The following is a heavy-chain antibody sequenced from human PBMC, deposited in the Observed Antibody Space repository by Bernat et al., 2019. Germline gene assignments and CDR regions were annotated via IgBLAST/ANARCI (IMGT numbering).Heavy chain of an antibody. D-gene: IGHD2-15*01. Sequence: EVQLLESGGDLVQPGGSLRLSCAASGFTFSSYAMSWVRQAPGKGLEWVSAISGSGGSTYYADSVKGRFTISRDNSKNTLYLQMNSLRAEDTAVYYCAKPYCSGGSCYDNGGYYFDYWGQGTLVTVSS. CDR3: AKPYCSGGSCYDNGGYYFDY. CDR1: GFTFSSYA. V-gene: IGHV3-23*01. CDR2: ISGSGGST. J-gene: IGHJ4*02.